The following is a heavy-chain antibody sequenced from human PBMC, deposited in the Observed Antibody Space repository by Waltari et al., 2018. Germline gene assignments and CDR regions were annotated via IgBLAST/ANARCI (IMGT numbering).Heavy chain of an antibody. CDR2: ISWDGGST. CDR3: AKARIRGDSSGTLDY. J-gene: IGHJ4*02. Sequence: EVQPVESGGVVVQPGGSLRLSCAASGFTFDDYAMHWVRQARGKGLEWVSLISWDGGSTYYADSVKGRFTISRDNSKNSLYLQMNSLRAEDTALYYCAKARIRGDSSGTLDYWGQGTLVTVSS. V-gene: IGHV3-43D*04. CDR1: GFTFDDYA. D-gene: IGHD3-22*01.